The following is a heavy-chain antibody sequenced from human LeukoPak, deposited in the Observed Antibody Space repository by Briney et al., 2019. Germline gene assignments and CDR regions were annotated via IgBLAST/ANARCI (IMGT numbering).Heavy chain of an antibody. CDR1: GFTFSSYW. V-gene: IGHV3-7*01. Sequence: GGSLRLSCATSGFTFSSYWMRWVRQAPGEGLEWVDNIKQDGSEKYYVDSVKGRFTISRDNAKNSLYLQMNSLRAEDTAVYYCARGGYFDWLFPFDYWGQGTLVTVSS. D-gene: IGHD3-9*01. CDR3: ARGGYFDWLFPFDY. CDR2: IKQDGSEK. J-gene: IGHJ4*02.